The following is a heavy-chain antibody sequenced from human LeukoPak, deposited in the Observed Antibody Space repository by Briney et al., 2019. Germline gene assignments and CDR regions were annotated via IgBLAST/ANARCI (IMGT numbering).Heavy chain of an antibody. CDR1: GGSISSSSYY. J-gene: IGHJ2*01. D-gene: IGHD2-15*01. Sequence: PSETLSLTCTVSGGSISSSSYYWGWIRQPPGKGLERIGSIYYSGSTYYNPSLKSRVTISVDTSKNQFSLKLSSVTAADTAVYYCARGRRISRGYFDLWGRGTLVTVSS. V-gene: IGHV4-39*07. CDR3: ARGRRISRGYFDL. CDR2: IYYSGST.